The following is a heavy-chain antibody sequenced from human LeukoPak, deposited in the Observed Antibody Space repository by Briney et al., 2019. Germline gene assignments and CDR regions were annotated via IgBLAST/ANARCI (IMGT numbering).Heavy chain of an antibody. CDR2: INVDGSVK. V-gene: IGHV3-74*01. CDR3: VRDLILVDTPGDDFDY. J-gene: IGHJ4*02. CDR1: GFTFSNYW. Sequence: PGGSLRLSCAASGFTFSNYWMHWVRQVPGKGLVWVSRINVDGSVKSYADSVKGRFTISRDNAKNTVSLQMNSLRAEDTAVYYCVRDLILVDTPGDDFDYWGQGALVPVSS. D-gene: IGHD4-23*01.